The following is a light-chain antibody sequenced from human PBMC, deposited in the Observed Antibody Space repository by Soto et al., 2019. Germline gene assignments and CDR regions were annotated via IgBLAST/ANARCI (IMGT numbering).Light chain of an antibody. CDR1: SSDVGGYIY. Sequence: QSALTQPPSASGSPGQSVTIPCTGTSSDVGGYIYVSWYQQHPGKAPKLMIYEVSKRPSGVPDRFSGSKSGNTASLPASGRRDEEEDAYYCSASGHGGKLLFGAGTKLTVL. CDR3: SASGHGGKLL. J-gene: IGLJ2*01. CDR2: EVS. V-gene: IGLV2-8*01.